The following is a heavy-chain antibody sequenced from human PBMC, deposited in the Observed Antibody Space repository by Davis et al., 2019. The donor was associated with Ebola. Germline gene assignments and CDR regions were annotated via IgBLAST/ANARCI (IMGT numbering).Heavy chain of an antibody. J-gene: IGHJ4*02. Sequence: SVKVSCKASGGTFSSYAISWVRQAPGQGLEWMGGIIPIFGTANYAQKFQGRVTMTTDTSTSTAYMELSSLRSEDTAVYYCARAPTWSQINYYCFDYWGQGTPVTVSS. CDR2: IIPIFGTA. V-gene: IGHV1-69*05. CDR1: GGTFSSYA. D-gene: IGHD3-10*01. CDR3: ARAPTWSQINYYCFDY.